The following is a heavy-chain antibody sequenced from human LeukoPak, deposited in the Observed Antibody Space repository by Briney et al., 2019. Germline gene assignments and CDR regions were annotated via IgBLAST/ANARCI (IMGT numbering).Heavy chain of an antibody. V-gene: IGHV1-2*02. D-gene: IGHD3-10*01. CDR2: INPNSGGT. Sequence: AASVKVSCKASGYTFTGYYMHWVRQAPGQGLEWMGWINPNSGGTNYAQKFQGRVTMNRDTSISTAYMELSRLRSDDTAVYYCARGVSGIYYYYYMDVWGKGTTVTVSS. J-gene: IGHJ6*03. CDR3: ARGVSGIYYYYYMDV. CDR1: GYTFTGYY.